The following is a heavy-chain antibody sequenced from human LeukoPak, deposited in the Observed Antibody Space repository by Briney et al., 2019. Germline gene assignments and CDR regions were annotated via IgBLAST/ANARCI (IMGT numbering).Heavy chain of an antibody. J-gene: IGHJ4*02. CDR3: AKLVGY. V-gene: IGHV3-23*01. Sequence: GGSLRLSRAASGFTFSSSAMSWVRQAPGKGLEWVSVIVGSGGSTVYADTVKGRFTISRDISKNTLYLQMNSLRAEDTAVYFCAKLVGYWGQGTLVTVSS. CDR2: IVGSGGST. D-gene: IGHD2-8*02. CDR1: GFTFSSSA.